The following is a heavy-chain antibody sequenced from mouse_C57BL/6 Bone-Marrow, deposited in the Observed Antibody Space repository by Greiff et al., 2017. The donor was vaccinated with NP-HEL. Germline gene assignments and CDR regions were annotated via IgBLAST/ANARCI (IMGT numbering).Heavy chain of an antibody. CDR3: ARELRGLHY. J-gene: IGHJ2*01. V-gene: IGHV5-4*01. Sequence: EVRLMESGGGLVKPGGSLKLSCAASGFTFSSYAMSWVRQTPEKRLEWVATISDGGSYTYYPDNVKGRFTISRDNAKHNLYLQMSHLKSEDTAMYYCARELRGLHYWGQGTTLTVSS. D-gene: IGHD1-1*01. CDR1: GFTFSSYA. CDR2: ISDGGSYT.